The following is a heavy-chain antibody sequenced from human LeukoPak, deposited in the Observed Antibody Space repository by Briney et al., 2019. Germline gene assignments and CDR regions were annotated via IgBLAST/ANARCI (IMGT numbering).Heavy chain of an antibody. Sequence: ASVKVSCEASGYTFTSYGISWVRQAPGQGLEWMGWISAYNGNTNYAQKLQGRVTMTTDTSTSTAYMELRSLRSDDTAVYYCARAQVPYDILTGGDYWGQGTLVTVSS. CDR2: ISAYNGNT. J-gene: IGHJ4*02. CDR3: ARAQVPYDILTGGDY. CDR1: GYTFTSYG. D-gene: IGHD3-9*01. V-gene: IGHV1-18*01.